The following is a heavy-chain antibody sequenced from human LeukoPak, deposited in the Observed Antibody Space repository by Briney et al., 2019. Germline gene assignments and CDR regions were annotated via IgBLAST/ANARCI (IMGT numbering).Heavy chain of an antibody. D-gene: IGHD5-12*01. Sequence: SETLSLTCSVSGMSITSRHYWGWIRQPPGKGLEWIGEIYHSGSTNYNPSLKSRVTISVDKSKNQFSLKLSSVTAADTAVYYCASRRWLSYFDYWGQGTLVTVSS. CDR2: IYHSGST. J-gene: IGHJ4*02. V-gene: IGHV4-38-2*02. CDR3: ASRRWLSYFDY. CDR1: GMSITSRHY.